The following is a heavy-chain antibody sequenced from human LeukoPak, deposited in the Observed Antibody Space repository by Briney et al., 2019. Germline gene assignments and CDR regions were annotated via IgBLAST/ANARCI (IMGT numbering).Heavy chain of an antibody. CDR3: ARVGSYCSSTSCLHYYYYGMDV. CDR1: GGSISSYY. D-gene: IGHD2-2*01. CDR2: IYTSGST. Sequence: SETLSLTCTVSGGSISSYYWSWIRQPAGKGLEWIGHIYTSGSTNYNPSLKSRVTISVDTSKNQFSLKLSSVTAADTAVYYCARVGSYCSSTSCLHYYYYGMDVWGQGTTVTVSS. J-gene: IGHJ6*02. V-gene: IGHV4-4*07.